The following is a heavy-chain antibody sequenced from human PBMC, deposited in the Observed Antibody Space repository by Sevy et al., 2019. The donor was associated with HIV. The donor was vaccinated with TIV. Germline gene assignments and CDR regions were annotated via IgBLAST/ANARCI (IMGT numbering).Heavy chain of an antibody. CDR2: LCYDGSNK. Sequence: GGSLRLSCAASGFTFSSYGMHWVRLAPGKGLEWVAVLCYDGSNKDYADSVKGRFTISRDNSKNTLYLQMNSLRAEDTAVYYCARDDRSYYYGSKPNGGLDYWGQGTLVTVYS. J-gene: IGHJ4*02. V-gene: IGHV3-33*01. CDR3: ARDDRSYYYGSKPNGGLDY. D-gene: IGHD3-10*01. CDR1: GFTFSSYG.